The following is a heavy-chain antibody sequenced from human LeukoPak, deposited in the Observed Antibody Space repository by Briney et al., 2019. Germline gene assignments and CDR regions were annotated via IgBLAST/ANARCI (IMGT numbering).Heavy chain of an antibody. D-gene: IGHD6-13*01. V-gene: IGHV1-69*04. CDR2: ITPILGIA. CDR3: AREDSSSWYCNDY. Sequence: ASVKVSCKASGGTFSSYAISWVRQAPGQGLEWMGRITPILGIANYAQKFQGRVTITADKSTSTAYMELSSLRSEDTAVYYCAREDSSSWYCNDYWGQGTLVTVSS. CDR1: GGTFSSYA. J-gene: IGHJ4*02.